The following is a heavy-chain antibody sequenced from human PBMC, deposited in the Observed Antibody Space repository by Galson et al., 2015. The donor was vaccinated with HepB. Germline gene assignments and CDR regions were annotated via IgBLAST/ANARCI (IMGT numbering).Heavy chain of an antibody. CDR3: ARVTHLGELSPDDAFDI. J-gene: IGHJ3*02. CDR2: IYHSGST. V-gene: IGHV4-4*02. Sequence: SETLSLTCAVSGGSISSSNWWSWVRQPPGKGLEWIGEIYHSGSTNYNPSLKSRVTISVDKSKNQFSLKLSSVTAADTAVYYCARVTHLGELSPDDAFDIWGQGTMVTVSS. CDR1: GGSISSSNW. D-gene: IGHD3-16*02.